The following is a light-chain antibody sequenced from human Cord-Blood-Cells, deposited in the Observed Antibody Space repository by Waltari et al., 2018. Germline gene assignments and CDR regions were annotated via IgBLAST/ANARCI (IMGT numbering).Light chain of an antibody. J-gene: IGKJ1*01. CDR3: QQYYSTPWT. Sequence: DIVTTQSPDSLAVSLGERATINCKSSQSVLYSSNNKNYLAWYQRKPGQPPKLLIYWASTRESGVPDRFSGSGSGTDFTLTISSLQAEDVAVYYCQQYYSTPWTFGQGTKVEIK. V-gene: IGKV4-1*01. CDR2: WAS. CDR1: QSVLYSSNNKNY.